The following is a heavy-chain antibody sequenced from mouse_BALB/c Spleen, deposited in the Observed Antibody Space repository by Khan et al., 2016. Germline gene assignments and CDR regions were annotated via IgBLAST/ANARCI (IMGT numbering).Heavy chain of an antibody. J-gene: IGHJ4*01. CDR3: VSDGYYPPYAMDY. CDR1: GFTFNTYA. CDR2: IRSKSNNYAT. V-gene: IGHV10-1*02. D-gene: IGHD2-3*01. Sequence: EVQLVESGGGLVQPKGSLKLSCAASGFTFNTYAMNWVRQAPGKGLEWVARIRSKSNNYATYYADSVKDRFTISSDDSQSMLYLQMTNLKTEDTAMYYAVSDGYYPPYAMDYWGQGTSVTVSS.